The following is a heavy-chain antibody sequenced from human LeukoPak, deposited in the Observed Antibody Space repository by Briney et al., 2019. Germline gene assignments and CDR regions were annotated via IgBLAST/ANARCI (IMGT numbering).Heavy chain of an antibody. J-gene: IGHJ4*02. D-gene: IGHD1-7*01. CDR1: GFIFNTYG. CDR3: AKGSNWNYDPRVYIDY. V-gene: IGHV3-30*18. CDR2: TSHDEKTK. Sequence: PGGSLRLSCAASGFIFNTYGMHWVRQAPGKGLEWLAVTSHDEKTKFYADSIKGRFTISRDNSKNTLYLQMNGLRTEDTAVYYCAKGSNWNYDPRVYIDYWGQGTLVTVSS.